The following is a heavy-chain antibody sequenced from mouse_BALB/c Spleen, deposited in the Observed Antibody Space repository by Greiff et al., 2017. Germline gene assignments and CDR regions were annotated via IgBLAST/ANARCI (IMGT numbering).Heavy chain of an antibody. V-gene: IGHV3-2*02. CDR2: ISYSGST. Sequence: DVQLVESGPGLVKPSQSLSLTCTVTGYSITSDYAWNWIRQFPGNKLEWMGYISYSGSTSYNPSLKSRISITRDTSKNQFFLQLNSVTTEDTATYYCARGAYAMDYWGQGTSVTVSS. J-gene: IGHJ4*01. CDR1: GYSITSDYA. CDR3: ARGAYAMDY.